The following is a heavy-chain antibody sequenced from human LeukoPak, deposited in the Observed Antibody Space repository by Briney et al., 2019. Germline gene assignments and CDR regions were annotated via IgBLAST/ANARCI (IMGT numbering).Heavy chain of an antibody. D-gene: IGHD1-1*01. V-gene: IGHV1-24*01. J-gene: IGHJ4*02. CDR2: FDPEDGET. Sequence: ASVKVSCKVSGYTLSELSIHWVRQAPGKGLEWMGGFDPEDGETIYAQKFQGRVTMTEDTSTDTAYMELSSLRSEDTAVYYCATALPEWERHHTTQAFDYWGQGTLVTVSS. CDR3: ATALPEWERHHTTQAFDY. CDR1: GYTLSELS.